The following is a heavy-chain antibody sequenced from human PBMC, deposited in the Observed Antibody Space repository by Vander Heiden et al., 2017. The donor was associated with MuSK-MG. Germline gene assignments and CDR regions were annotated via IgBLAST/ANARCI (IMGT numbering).Heavy chain of an antibody. CDR2: INHSGST. CDR1: GGSFSGYY. V-gene: IGHV4-34*01. J-gene: IGHJ4*02. CDR3: ASFPQYYDYVFNFDY. Sequence: QVQLQQWGAGLLKPSATLSLPCAVYGGSFSGYYWSWIRQPPGKGLEWIGEINHSGSTNYNPSLKSRVTISVDTSKNQFSLKLSSVTAADTAVYYCASFPQYYDYVFNFDYWGQGTLVTVSS. D-gene: IGHD3-16*01.